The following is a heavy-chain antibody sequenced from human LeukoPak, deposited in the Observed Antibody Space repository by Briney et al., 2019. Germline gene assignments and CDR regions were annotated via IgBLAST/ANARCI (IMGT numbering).Heavy chain of an antibody. CDR2: FDPEDGET. J-gene: IGHJ4*02. CDR1: GYTLTELS. V-gene: IGHV1-24*01. Sequence: GASVKVSCKVSGYTLTELSMHWVRQAPGKGLEWMGGFDPEDGETIYAQKFQGRVTMTEDTSTDTAYMELSSLRSEDTAVHYCATDWGWGDGYSNPPWLDYWGQGTLVTVSS. CDR3: ATDWGWGDGYSNPPWLDY. D-gene: IGHD5-24*01.